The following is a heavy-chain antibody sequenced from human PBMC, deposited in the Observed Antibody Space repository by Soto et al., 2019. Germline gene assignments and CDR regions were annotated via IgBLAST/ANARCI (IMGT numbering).Heavy chain of an antibody. CDR1: GGSISSGGYF. V-gene: IGHV4-31*03. CDR3: ARSVFP. J-gene: IGHJ5*02. CDR2: IYYIGST. Sequence: SETLSLTCTVSGGSISSGGYFWNWIRQHPGKGLEWIGYIYYIGSTYYNPSLKSRVTISLDTSKNQFSLKLSSVTAADTAVYYCARSVFPWGQGTLVTVSS.